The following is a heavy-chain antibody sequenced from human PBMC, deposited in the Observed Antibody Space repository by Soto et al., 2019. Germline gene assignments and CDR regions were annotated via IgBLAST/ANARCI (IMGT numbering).Heavy chain of an antibody. CDR3: ARAPELYCSGGSCYPFDY. CDR1: GYTFTRYD. Sequence: GASVKVSCKAPGYTFTRYDINWVRQATGQGLEWMGWMNPNSGNTGYAQKFQGRVTMTGNTSISTAYMELSSLRSEDTAVYYCARAPELYCSGGSCYPFDYWGQGTLVTVSS. V-gene: IGHV1-8*01. J-gene: IGHJ4*02. CDR2: MNPNSGNT. D-gene: IGHD2-15*01.